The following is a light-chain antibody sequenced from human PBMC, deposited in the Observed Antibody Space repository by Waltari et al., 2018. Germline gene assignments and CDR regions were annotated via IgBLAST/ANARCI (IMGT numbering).Light chain of an antibody. J-gene: IGLJ3*02. V-gene: IGLV1-44*01. CDR3: AAWDDSLNGPV. CDR1: SSNIGSNT. CDR2: SEY. Sequence: QSVLTQPPSASGTPGQRVTISCSGSSSNIGSNTVNWYQQPPGTAPTPRIYSEYQRPSGVPDRFSGSKSGTSASLAISGLQSEDEADYYCAAWDDSLNGPVFGGGTKLTVL.